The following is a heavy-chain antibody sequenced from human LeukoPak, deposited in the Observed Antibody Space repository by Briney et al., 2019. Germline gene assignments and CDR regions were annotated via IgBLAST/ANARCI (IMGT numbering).Heavy chain of an antibody. CDR3: ARDQRFLEWFSDTYFDY. CDR1: GVSISSSSYY. V-gene: IGHV4-39*07. Sequence: SETLSLTCTVSGVSISSSSYYWGWIRQPPGKGLEWIGSIYHSGSTYYNPSLKSRVTISVDTSKNHFSLKLSSVTAADTAVYYCARDQRFLEWFSDTYFDYWGQGTLVTVSS. CDR2: IYHSGST. J-gene: IGHJ4*02. D-gene: IGHD3-3*01.